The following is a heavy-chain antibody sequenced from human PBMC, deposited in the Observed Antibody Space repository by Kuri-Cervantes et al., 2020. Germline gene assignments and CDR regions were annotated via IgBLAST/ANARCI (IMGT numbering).Heavy chain of an antibody. CDR2: ISYDGSNK. Sequence: GESLKISCAASGFTFSSYGMHWVRQAPGKGLEWVAVISYDGSNKYYADSVKGRFTISRDNSKNTLYLQMSSLRAEDTAVYYCARDRGDCTNGVCYPGRNYYYYYGKDVWGQGTTITVSS. J-gene: IGHJ6*02. CDR1: GFTFSSYG. CDR3: ARDRGDCTNGVCYPGRNYYYYYGKDV. V-gene: IGHV3-30*03. D-gene: IGHD2-8*01.